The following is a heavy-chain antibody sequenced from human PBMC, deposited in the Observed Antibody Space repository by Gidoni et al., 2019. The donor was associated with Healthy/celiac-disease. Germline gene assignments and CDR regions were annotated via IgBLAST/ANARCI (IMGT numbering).Heavy chain of an antibody. D-gene: IGHD3-3*01. CDR1: GLPFSSYG. J-gene: IGHJ4*02. CDR3: VTKYYDCWSGYYPLDY. Sequence: QVQLVESGAGVFQPGRSLILSCAASGLPFSSYGMHWVRQAPGKGLEWVAVISYDGSNKYYADSVKGRFTISRDNSKNTLYLQMNSLRAEDTAVYYCVTKYYDCWSGYYPLDYWGQGTLVTVSS. CDR2: ISYDGSNK. V-gene: IGHV3-30*03.